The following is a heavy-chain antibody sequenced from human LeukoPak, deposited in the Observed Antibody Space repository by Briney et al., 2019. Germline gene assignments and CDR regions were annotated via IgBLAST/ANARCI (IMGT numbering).Heavy chain of an antibody. CDR1: GFTFSSYA. CDR2: ISYDGSNK. CDR3: ARQGSGSYLEYFQH. D-gene: IGHD3-10*01. V-gene: IGHV3-30*04. Sequence: PGGSLRLSCAASGFTFSSYAMHWVRQAPGKGLEWVAVISYDGSNKYYADSVKGRFTISRDNSKNTLYLQMNSLRAEDTAVYYCARQGSGSYLEYFQHWGQGALVTVSS. J-gene: IGHJ1*01.